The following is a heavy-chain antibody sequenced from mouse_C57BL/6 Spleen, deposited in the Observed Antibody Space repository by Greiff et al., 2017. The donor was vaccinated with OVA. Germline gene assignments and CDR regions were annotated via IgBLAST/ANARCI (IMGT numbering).Heavy chain of an antibody. Sequence: QVQLQQSGAELVKPGASVKMSCKASGYTFTSYWITWVKQRPGQGLEWIGDIYPGSGSTNYNEKFKSKATLTVDTSSSTAYMQLSSLTSEDSAVYYCAREGNYDGSSDDWGKGTTLTVSS. J-gene: IGHJ2*01. V-gene: IGHV1-55*01. CDR2: IYPGSGST. D-gene: IGHD1-1*01. CDR3: AREGNYDGSSDD. CDR1: GYTFTSYW.